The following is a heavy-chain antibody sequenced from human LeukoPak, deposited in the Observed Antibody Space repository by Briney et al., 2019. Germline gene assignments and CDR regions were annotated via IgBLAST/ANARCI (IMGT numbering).Heavy chain of an antibody. CDR2: INHSGST. CDR3: ARGLGSLPPGGY. CDR1: GGSFSGYY. V-gene: IGHV4-34*01. D-gene: IGHD4-23*01. J-gene: IGHJ4*02. Sequence: SETLSLTCAVYGGSFSGYYWSWIRQPPGKGLEWIGEINHSGSTNCNPSLKSRVTISVDTSKNQFSLKLSSVTAADTAVYYCARGLGSLPPGGYWGQGTLVTVSS.